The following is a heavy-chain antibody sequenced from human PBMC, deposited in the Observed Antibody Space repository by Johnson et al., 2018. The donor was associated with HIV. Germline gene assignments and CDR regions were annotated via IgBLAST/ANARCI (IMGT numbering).Heavy chain of an antibody. J-gene: IGHJ3*02. CDR2: INSDGSST. D-gene: IGHD4-23*01. V-gene: IGHV3-74*02. CDR3: ARGTPYGGNSWDFDI. Sequence: VQLVESGGGVVQPGRSMRLSCAASGFTFSSYAMSWVRPAPGKGLEWVSRINSDGSSTSYADSVKGRFTISRDNAKTTLYLQMNSLRAEDTAVYYCARGTPYGGNSWDFDIWGQVQWSPSLQ. CDR1: GFTFSSYA.